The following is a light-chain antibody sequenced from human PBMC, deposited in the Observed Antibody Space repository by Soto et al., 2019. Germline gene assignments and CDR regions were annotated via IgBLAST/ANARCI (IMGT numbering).Light chain of an antibody. CDR2: RNN. CDR3: AAWDDSLSGVV. CDR1: TSNIGDNY. V-gene: IGLV1-47*01. J-gene: IGLJ2*01. Sequence: QSVLTQPPSASGTPGQGVPIFFSGSTSNIGDNYVYWFQQPPGTAPKLLIYRNNQWPSGVPDRFSGSKSGTSASLAIRGLRSEDEADYYCAAWDDSLSGVVFGGGTKLTVL.